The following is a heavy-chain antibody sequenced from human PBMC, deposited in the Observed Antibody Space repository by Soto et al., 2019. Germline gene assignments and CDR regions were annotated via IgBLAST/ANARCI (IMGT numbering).Heavy chain of an antibody. J-gene: IGHJ3*02. V-gene: IGHV3-11*05. CDR2: ISSSSSYT. CDR3: ARDADILTGSDAFDI. Sequence: QVQLVESGGGLVKPGGSLRLSCAASGFTFSDYYMSWIRQAPGEGLEWVSYISSSSSYTNYADSVKGRFTISRDNAKYSLYLQMNSLRAEDTAVYYCARDADILTGSDAFDIWGQGTMVTVSS. CDR1: GFTFSDYY. D-gene: IGHD3-9*01.